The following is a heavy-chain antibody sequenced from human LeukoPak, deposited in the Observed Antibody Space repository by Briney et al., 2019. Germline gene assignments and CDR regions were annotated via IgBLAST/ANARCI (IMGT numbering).Heavy chain of an antibody. CDR2: ISYDGSNK. CDR1: GFTFSSYG. CDR3: AKGDSSGVTFDY. D-gene: IGHD3-22*01. V-gene: IGHV3-30*18. J-gene: IGHJ4*02. Sequence: GGSLRLSCAASGFTFSSYGMHWVRQAPGKGLEWVAVISYDGSNKYYADSVKSRFTISRDNSKNTLYLQMNSLRAEDTAVYYCAKGDSSGVTFDYWGQGTLVTVSS.